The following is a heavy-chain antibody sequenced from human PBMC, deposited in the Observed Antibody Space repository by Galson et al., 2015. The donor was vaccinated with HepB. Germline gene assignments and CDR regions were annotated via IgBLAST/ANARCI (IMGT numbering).Heavy chain of an antibody. CDR3: ARDQGTTNCYYGMDV. Sequence: SVKVSCKASGYTFTRYGISWVRQAPGQGLEWMGWISAYNGNTNYAQKLQGRVTMTTDTSTSTAYMELRSLRSDDTAVYYCARDQGTTNCYYGMDVWGQGTTVTVSS. J-gene: IGHJ6*02. CDR1: GYTFTRYG. D-gene: IGHD1-1*01. V-gene: IGHV1-18*04. CDR2: ISAYNGNT.